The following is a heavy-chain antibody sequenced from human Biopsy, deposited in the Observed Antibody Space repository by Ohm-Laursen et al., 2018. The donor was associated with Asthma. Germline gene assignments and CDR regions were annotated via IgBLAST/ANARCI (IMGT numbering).Heavy chain of an antibody. Sequence: SLRLSCAAPGFSFNSYGMHWVRQAPGKGLEWVAVMSFDGRQTYYADSVKGRFTISRDNSKNTLYLQMNSLRAEDTAVYYCAKERYYDYWSGYPIWGQGTMVTVSS. CDR1: GFSFNSYG. V-gene: IGHV3-30*18. J-gene: IGHJ3*02. D-gene: IGHD3-3*01. CDR2: MSFDGRQT. CDR3: AKERYYDYWSGYPI.